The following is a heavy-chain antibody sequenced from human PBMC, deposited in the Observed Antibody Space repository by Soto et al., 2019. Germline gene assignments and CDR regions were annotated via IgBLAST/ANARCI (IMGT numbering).Heavy chain of an antibody. V-gene: IGHV1-69*13. CDR3: ASSYDSSGYESV. D-gene: IGHD3-22*01. Sequence: SVKVSCKASGGTFSSYAISWVRQAPGQGLEWMGGIIPIFGTANYAQKFQGRVTITADESTSTAYMELSSLRSEDTAVYYCASSYDSSGYESVWGQGTLVTVSS. J-gene: IGHJ4*02. CDR2: IIPIFGTA. CDR1: GGTFSSYA.